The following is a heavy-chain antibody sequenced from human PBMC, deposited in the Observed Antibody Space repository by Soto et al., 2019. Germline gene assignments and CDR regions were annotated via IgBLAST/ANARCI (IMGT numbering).Heavy chain of an antibody. CDR3: AAERYSSSWYGWFDP. V-gene: IGHV1-18*01. Sequence: GASVKVSCKASGYTFTSYGSSWVRQAPGQGLEWMGWISAYNGNTNYAQKLQGRVTMTTDTSTSTAYMELRSLRSDDTAVYYCAAERYSSSWYGWFDPWGQGTLVTVSS. D-gene: IGHD6-13*01. CDR2: ISAYNGNT. CDR1: GYTFTSYG. J-gene: IGHJ5*02.